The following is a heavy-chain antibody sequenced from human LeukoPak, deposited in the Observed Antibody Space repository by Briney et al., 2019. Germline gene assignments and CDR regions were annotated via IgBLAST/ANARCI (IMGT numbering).Heavy chain of an antibody. Sequence: GGSLRLSCAASGFTFSSYWMHWVRQAPGKGLVWLSRIYIDGSRTTYADSVKGRFTISRDNAKNTLYLQMNSLRAVDTAVYYCVRDGRGDYPKFDYWGQGTLVTVSS. CDR3: VRDGRGDYPKFDY. V-gene: IGHV3-74*01. CDR2: IYIDGSRT. CDR1: GFTFSSYW. J-gene: IGHJ4*02. D-gene: IGHD4-17*01.